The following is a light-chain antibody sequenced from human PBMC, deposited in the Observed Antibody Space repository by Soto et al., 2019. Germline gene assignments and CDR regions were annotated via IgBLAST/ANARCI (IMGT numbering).Light chain of an antibody. V-gene: IGKV1-5*01. CDR1: QSISRW. J-gene: IGKJ1*01. CDR3: QQYNSYSRK. CDR2: DAS. Sequence: GDRVTITCRASQSISRWLVWYQQKPGKAPKLLIYDASSLQSGVPSRFSGSGSGTEFTLTISSLQPDDLATYYCQQYNSYSRKFGQGTKVDIK.